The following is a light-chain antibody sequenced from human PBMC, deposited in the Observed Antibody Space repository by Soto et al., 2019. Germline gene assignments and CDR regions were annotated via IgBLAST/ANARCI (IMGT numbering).Light chain of an antibody. CDR2: DAS. Sequence: EIVLTQSPATLSLSPGERATLSCRASQSFSSYLAWHQQKPGQAPRLLIYDASNRATGIPARFSGSGSGTDFTLAISSLEPEDFAVYYCQQRSNWPGITFGQGTRLEIK. J-gene: IGKJ5*01. CDR3: QQRSNWPGIT. CDR1: QSFSSY. V-gene: IGKV3-11*01.